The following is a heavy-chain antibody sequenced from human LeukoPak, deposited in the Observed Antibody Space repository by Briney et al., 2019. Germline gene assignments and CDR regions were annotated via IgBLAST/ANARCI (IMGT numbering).Heavy chain of an antibody. D-gene: IGHD1-26*01. J-gene: IGHJ3*02. CDR3: ARVIVGAFDI. Sequence: PSETLSLTCAVYGGSFSGYYWSWIRQPPGKGLEWIGEINHSGSTNYNPSLKSRVTISVDTSKNQFSLKLSSVTAADTAVYYCARVIVGAFDIWGQGTWSPSLQ. CDR1: GGSFSGYY. V-gene: IGHV4-34*01. CDR2: INHSGST.